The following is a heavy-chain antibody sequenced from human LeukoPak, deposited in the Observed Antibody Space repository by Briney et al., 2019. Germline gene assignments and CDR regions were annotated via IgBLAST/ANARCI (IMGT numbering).Heavy chain of an antibody. V-gene: IGHV1-8*01. CDR1: GYTFTSYD. J-gene: IGHJ2*01. Sequence: ASVKVSCKASGYTFTSYDINWVRQATGQGLEWMGWMNPNSGNTGYAQKFQGRVTMTRNTSISTAYMELSSLRSEDTAVYSCARVGLGVGSGWYWYFDLWGRGTLVTVSS. D-gene: IGHD6-19*01. CDR2: MNPNSGNT. CDR3: ARVGLGVGSGWYWYFDL.